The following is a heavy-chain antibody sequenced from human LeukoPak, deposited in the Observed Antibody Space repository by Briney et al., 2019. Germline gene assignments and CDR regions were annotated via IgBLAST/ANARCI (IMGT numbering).Heavy chain of an antibody. CDR3: ARDYYGGNSEVISWHFDL. CDR2: ITATSLHI. V-gene: IGHV3-11*06. J-gene: IGHJ2*01. D-gene: IGHD4-23*01. CDR1: GFNFIDYY. Sequence: GGSLRLSCVASGFNFIDYYMSWIRQAPGKGLEWVSAITATSLHIYYADSVKGRFTISRDNVKNSLYLQMNSLRAEDTAVYYCARDYYGGNSEVISWHFDLWGRGTLVSVSS.